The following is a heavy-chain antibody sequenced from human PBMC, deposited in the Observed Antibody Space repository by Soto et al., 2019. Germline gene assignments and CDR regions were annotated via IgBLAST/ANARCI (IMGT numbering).Heavy chain of an antibody. D-gene: IGHD2-15*01. Sequence: ASVKVSCKASGYTFTSYGISWVRQAPGQGLEWMGWISAYNGNTNYAQKLQGRVTMTTDTSTSTAHMELRSLRSDDTAVYYCALMVVVVAATDNWFDPWGQGTLVTVSS. CDR1: GYTFTSYG. CDR2: ISAYNGNT. CDR3: ALMVVVVAATDNWFDP. J-gene: IGHJ5*02. V-gene: IGHV1-18*01.